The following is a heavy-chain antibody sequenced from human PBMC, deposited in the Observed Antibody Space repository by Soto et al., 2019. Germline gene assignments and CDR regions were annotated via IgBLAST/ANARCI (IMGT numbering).Heavy chain of an antibody. CDR1: GFTFSDYY. Sequence: QVQLVESGGGLVKPGGSLRLSCAASGFTFSDYYMSWIRQAPGKGLEWVSYISSSGSTIYYADSVKVRFTISRDNAKKPLYLQMNSPRAEDTAVYYCARDSSSPTALGMDVWGQGTTVTVSS. J-gene: IGHJ6*02. D-gene: IGHD6-6*01. V-gene: IGHV3-11*01. CDR2: ISSSGSTI. CDR3: ARDSSSPTALGMDV.